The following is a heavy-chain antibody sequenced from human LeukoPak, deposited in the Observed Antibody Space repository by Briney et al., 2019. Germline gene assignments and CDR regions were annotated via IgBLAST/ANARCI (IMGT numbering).Heavy chain of an antibody. CDR1: GGSISSYY. CDR2: IYYSGST. CDR3: ASGDTAMVTLDS. V-gene: IGHV4-59*08. J-gene: IGHJ4*02. D-gene: IGHD5-18*01. Sequence: SETLSLTCTFSGGSISSYYWSWIRQPPGKGLEWIGYIYYSGSTNYNPSLKSRVTISLDTSKNQFSLKLTSVTAADTAVYYCASGDTAMVTLDSWGQGTLVTVSS.